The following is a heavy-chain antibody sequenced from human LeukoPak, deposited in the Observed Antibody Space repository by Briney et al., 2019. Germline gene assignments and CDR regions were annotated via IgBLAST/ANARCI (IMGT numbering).Heavy chain of an antibody. CDR2: IKSKIDGGTT. CDR3: TTDYSKSAPHYYMDV. V-gene: IGHV3-15*01. D-gene: IGHD4-11*01. Sequence: RRSLRLSCAASLFTFTNAGMSWGRQAPGRGLERVGRIKSKIDGGTTDYTAPVKGRFTFSRDDSENTLYLQMNSLKTEDSAVYYCTTDYSKSAPHYYMDVWGKGTTVTVSS. CDR1: LFTFTNAG. J-gene: IGHJ6*03.